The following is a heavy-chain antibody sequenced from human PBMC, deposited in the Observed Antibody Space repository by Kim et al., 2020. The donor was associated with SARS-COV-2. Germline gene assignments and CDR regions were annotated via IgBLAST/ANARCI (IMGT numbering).Heavy chain of an antibody. J-gene: IGHJ4*02. CDR3: ARDLRVVGATDNDY. V-gene: IGHV3-21*01. CDR1: GFTFSSYS. CDR2: ISSSSSYI. D-gene: IGHD1-26*01. Sequence: GGSLRLSCAASGFTFSSYSMNWVRQAPGKGLEWVSSISSSSSYIYYADSVKGRFTISRDNAKNSLYLQMNSLRAEDTAVYYCARDLRVVGATDNDYWGQGTLVTVSS.